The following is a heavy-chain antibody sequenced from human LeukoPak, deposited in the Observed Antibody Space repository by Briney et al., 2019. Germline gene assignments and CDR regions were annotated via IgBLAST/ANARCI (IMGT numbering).Heavy chain of an antibody. CDR1: GGSISSYY. CDR2: ISYSGST. D-gene: IGHD6-13*01. CDR3: VRHYSRYLDY. Sequence: SETLSLTCTVSGGSISSYYWSWIRQPPGKGLEWIGYISYSGSTNYNPSLQSRVTISVGMSKNEFSLKLSSVTAADTAVYHCVRHYSRYLDYWGQGILVTVSS. J-gene: IGHJ4*02. V-gene: IGHV4-59*01.